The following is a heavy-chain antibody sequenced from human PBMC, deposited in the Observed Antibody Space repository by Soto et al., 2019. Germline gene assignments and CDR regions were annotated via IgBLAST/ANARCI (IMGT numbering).Heavy chain of an antibody. CDR1: GGSISSGGYY. CDR3: ARVHFYVSDY. V-gene: IGHV4-31*03. Sequence: SETLSLTCTVSGGSISSGGYYWSWIRQHPGKGLEWIGYIYYSGSTYYNPSLKSRVTISVDTSKNQFSLKLSSVTAADTAVYYCARVHFYVSDYWGQGTLVTVSS. J-gene: IGHJ4*02. D-gene: IGHD3-10*02. CDR2: IYYSGST.